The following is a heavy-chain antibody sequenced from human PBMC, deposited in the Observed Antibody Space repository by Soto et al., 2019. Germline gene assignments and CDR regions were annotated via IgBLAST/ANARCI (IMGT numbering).Heavy chain of an antibody. D-gene: IGHD5-18*01. Sequence: QITLKESGPTRVKPTQTLALTCTFSGFSLTTSGVGVGWIRKTPGKALEWLAVIYWDDDKRYSPSLKNRLTITKDTSKNQVVLVMAAMDPVDTATYFCAHRGYMYGNWDHGYFDYWGQGTLVTVSS. J-gene: IGHJ4*02. CDR2: IYWDDDK. CDR3: AHRGYMYGNWDHGYFDY. CDR1: GFSLTTSGVG. V-gene: IGHV2-5*02.